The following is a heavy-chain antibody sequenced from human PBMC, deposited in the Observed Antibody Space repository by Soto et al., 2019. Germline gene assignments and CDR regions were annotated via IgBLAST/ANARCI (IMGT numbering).Heavy chain of an antibody. D-gene: IGHD5-12*01. J-gene: IGHJ4*02. CDR3: ATQGYSGYDYPY. CDR1: GGTFSSYA. V-gene: IGHV1-69*01. Sequence: QVQLVQSGAEVKKPGSSVTVSCKASGGTFSSYAISWVRQAPGQGLEWMGGIIPIFGTANYAQKFQGRVTITADESTSTAYMELSSLRSEDTAVYYCATQGYSGYDYPYWGQGTLFTVSS. CDR2: IIPIFGTA.